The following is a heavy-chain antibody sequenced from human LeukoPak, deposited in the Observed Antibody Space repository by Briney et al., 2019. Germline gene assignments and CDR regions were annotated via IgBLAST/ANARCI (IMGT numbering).Heavy chain of an antibody. CDR3: AREVVGAKNDAFDI. CDR1: DGSLSSYY. D-gene: IGHD1-26*01. Sequence: SETLSLTCTVSDGSLSSYYWSWHRQPPGKGLEWIGYIYYSGSTNYNPSLKSRVTISVDTSKNQFSLKLSSVTAADTAVYYCAREVVGAKNDAFDIWGQGTMVTVSS. J-gene: IGHJ3*02. V-gene: IGHV4-59*01. CDR2: IYYSGST.